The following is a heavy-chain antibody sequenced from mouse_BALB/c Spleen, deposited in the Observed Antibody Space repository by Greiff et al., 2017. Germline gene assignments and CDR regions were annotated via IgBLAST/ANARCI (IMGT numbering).Heavy chain of an antibody. V-gene: IGHV1-15*01. D-gene: IGHD3-1*01. CDR1: GYTFTDYE. Sequence: VKVVESGAELVRPGASVTLSCKASGYTFTDYEMHWVKQTPVHGLEWIGAIDPETGGTAYNQKFKGKATLTADKSSSTAYMELRSLTSEDSAVYYCTQGGARATFAYWGQGTLVTVSA. CDR2: IDPETGGT. J-gene: IGHJ3*01. CDR3: TQGGARATFAY.